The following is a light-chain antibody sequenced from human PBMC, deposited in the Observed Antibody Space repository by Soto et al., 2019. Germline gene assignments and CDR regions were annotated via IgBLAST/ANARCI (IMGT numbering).Light chain of an antibody. CDR3: QQYNSYSRT. CDR2: AAS. Sequence: DIQMTQSPSTLSASVGDRVTITCRASQTTGRWLAWYQQKPGKPPKLLMFAASTLESGVPSRFSGSGSGTEFSLTISSLQPDDFATYYCQQYNSYSRTFGQGTKVEIK. J-gene: IGKJ1*01. CDR1: QTTGRW. V-gene: IGKV1-5*01.